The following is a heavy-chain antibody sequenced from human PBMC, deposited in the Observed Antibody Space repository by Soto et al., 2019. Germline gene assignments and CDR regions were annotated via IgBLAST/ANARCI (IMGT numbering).Heavy chain of an antibody. D-gene: IGHD2-15*01. V-gene: IGHV1-3*01. CDR3: ARGPGGPDGPGDY. CDR1: GYTFTSYA. Sequence: QVQLVQSGAEVKKPGASVKVSCKASGYTFTSYAMHWVRQAPGQRLEWMGWINAGNGNTKYSHKFQGRVTITRDTSASTAYRELSSLRSEETAVYYCARGPGGPDGPGDYWGRGTLVTVSS. J-gene: IGHJ4*02. CDR2: INAGNGNT.